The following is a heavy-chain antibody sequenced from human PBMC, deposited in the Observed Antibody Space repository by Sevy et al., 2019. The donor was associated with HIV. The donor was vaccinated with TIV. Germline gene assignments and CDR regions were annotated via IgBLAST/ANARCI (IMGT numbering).Heavy chain of an antibody. D-gene: IGHD3-10*01. CDR1: GDSISSGNHW. V-gene: IGHV4-61*02. CDR3: ARDGIRRDYYHGMDV. J-gene: IGHJ6*02. CDR2: VYSSGRT. Sequence: SETLSLTCTVSGDSISSGNHWWGWIRQPAGKGLEWNGRVYSSGRTMYNSSLKSRVTMSVDTSKNQFSLIVSSLIAADTAIYYCARDGIRRDYYHGMDVWGQGTTVTVSS.